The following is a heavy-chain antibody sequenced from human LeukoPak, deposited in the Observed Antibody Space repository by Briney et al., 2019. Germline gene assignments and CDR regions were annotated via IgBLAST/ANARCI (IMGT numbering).Heavy chain of an antibody. D-gene: IGHD6-13*01. CDR2: IKQDGSEK. Sequence: GGSLRLSCAASGFTLSSYWMSWVRQTPGKGLEWVANIKQDGSEKYYVDSMKARFTISRDNAKNSLYLQMNSLRAEDTAVYYCARGWSGAFDIWGQGTMVTVSS. J-gene: IGHJ3*02. CDR1: GFTLSSYW. V-gene: IGHV3-7*04. CDR3: ARGWSGAFDI.